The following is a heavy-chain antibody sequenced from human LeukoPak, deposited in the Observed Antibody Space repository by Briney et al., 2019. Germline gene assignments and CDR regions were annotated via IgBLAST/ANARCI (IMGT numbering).Heavy chain of an antibody. V-gene: IGHV1-69*04. CDR2: IIPILGIA. CDR3: AREVEYSSSWSPGYYYGMDV. Sequence: GASVKVSCKASGGTFSSYAISWVRQAPGQGLEWMGRIIPILGIANYAQKFQGRVTITADKSTSTAYMELGSLRSEDTAVYYCAREVEYSSSWSPGYYYGMDVWGQGTTVTVSS. J-gene: IGHJ6*02. CDR1: GGTFSSYA. D-gene: IGHD6-13*01.